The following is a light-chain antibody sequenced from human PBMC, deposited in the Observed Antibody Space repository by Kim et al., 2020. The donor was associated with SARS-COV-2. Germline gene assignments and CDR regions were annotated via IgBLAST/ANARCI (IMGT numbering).Light chain of an antibody. CDR1: QSTSSY. Sequence: DIQMTQSPSSLSASVGDRVTIACRASQSTSSYLNWYQQKPGKAPKLLIYAASSLQSGVPSRFSGSGSGTDFTLTISSLQPEDFATYYCQQSHTAPLLTFGGGTKVDIK. CDR3: QQSHTAPLLT. V-gene: IGKV1-39*01. CDR2: AAS. J-gene: IGKJ4*01.